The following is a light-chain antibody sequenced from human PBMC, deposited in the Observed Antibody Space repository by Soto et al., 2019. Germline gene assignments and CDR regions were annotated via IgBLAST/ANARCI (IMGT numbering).Light chain of an antibody. Sequence: QSALTQPPSASGSPGQSVTISCTGTSSDVGGYNYVSWYQQHPGKAPKLIIYEVNKRPSGVPDRFSGSKSGNTASLTVSGLQAEDEADYYCTSYAGSNNVFGTGTKLTVL. CDR2: EVN. CDR1: SSDVGGYNY. J-gene: IGLJ1*01. V-gene: IGLV2-8*01. CDR3: TSYAGSNNV.